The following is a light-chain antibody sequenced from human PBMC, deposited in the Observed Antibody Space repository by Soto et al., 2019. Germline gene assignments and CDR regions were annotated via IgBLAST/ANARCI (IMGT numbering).Light chain of an antibody. CDR3: QQYGSSPLFT. V-gene: IGKV3-20*01. CDR1: QSVSSSY. CDR2: GAS. J-gene: IGKJ3*01. Sequence: EIVLTQSPGTLSLSPGERATLSCRASQSVSSSYLAWYQQKPGQAPRLLIYGASSRATGIPDRFSGRGSGKDFTLTISRLEPEDCAVYYCQQYGSSPLFTFGPGTKVDIK.